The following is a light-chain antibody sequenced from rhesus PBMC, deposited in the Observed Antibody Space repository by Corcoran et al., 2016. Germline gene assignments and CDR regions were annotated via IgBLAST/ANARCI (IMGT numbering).Light chain of an antibody. Sequence: DIQMSQSPSSLSASVGDKVTITCRASQGISNALAWYQKKPGKAPNLLINAASSLERGVPSSFSGSRSGTAYTLTISSLQPEDFATYFCPQGYSTPYSFGQGTKVDIK. CDR2: AAS. CDR3: PQGYSTPYS. V-gene: IGKV1-33*02. CDR1: QGISNA. J-gene: IGKJ2*01.